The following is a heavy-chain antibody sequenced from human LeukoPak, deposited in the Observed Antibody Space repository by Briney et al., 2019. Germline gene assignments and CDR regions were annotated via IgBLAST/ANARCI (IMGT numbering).Heavy chain of an antibody. Sequence: GGSLRLSCAASGFTFSSYEMNWVRQAPGKGLEWVSYISSSGSTIYYADSVKGRFTISRDNAKNSLYLQMNSLRAEDTAVYYCARDSGFGELIHAFDIWGQGTMVTVSS. D-gene: IGHD3-10*01. V-gene: IGHV3-48*03. J-gene: IGHJ3*02. CDR1: GFTFSSYE. CDR2: ISSSGSTI. CDR3: ARDSGFGELIHAFDI.